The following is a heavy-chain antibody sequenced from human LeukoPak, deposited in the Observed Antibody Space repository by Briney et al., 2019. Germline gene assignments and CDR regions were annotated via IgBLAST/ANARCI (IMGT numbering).Heavy chain of an antibody. D-gene: IGHD6-13*01. J-gene: IGHJ5*02. Sequence: PGGSLRLSCAASGFTFSSYAMSWVRQAPGKGLEWVSAISGSGGSTYYADSVKDRFTISRDNSKNTLYLQMNSLRAEDTAVYYCAKDPRSGRIAAAGPLNWFDPWGQGTLVTVSS. V-gene: IGHV3-23*01. CDR3: AKDPRSGRIAAAGPLNWFDP. CDR2: ISGSGGST. CDR1: GFTFSSYA.